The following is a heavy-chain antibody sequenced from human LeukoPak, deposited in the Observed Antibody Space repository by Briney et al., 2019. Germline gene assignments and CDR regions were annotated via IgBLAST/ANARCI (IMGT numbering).Heavy chain of an antibody. CDR1: GGFISSSSYY. D-gene: IGHD2-15*01. CDR3: ARAQRYCSGGSCSDY. J-gene: IGHJ4*02. V-gene: IGHV4-39*07. Sequence: SETLSLTCTVSGGFISSSSYYWGWIRQPPGKGLEWIGSIYYSGSTYYNPSLKSRVTISVDTSKNQFSLKLSSVTAADTAVYYCARAQRYCSGGSCSDYWGQGTQVTVSS. CDR2: IYYSGST.